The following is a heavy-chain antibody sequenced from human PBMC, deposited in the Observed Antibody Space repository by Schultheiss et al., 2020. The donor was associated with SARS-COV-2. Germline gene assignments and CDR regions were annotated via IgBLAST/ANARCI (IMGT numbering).Heavy chain of an antibody. CDR2: IYYSGST. CDR3: ARVGRYFDWTRPVGAFDI. V-gene: IGHV4-39*07. J-gene: IGHJ3*02. Sequence: SQTLSLTCTVSGGSISSSSYYWGWIRQPPGKGLEWIGSIYYSGSTYYNPSLKSRVTISVDKSKNQFSLKLSSVTAADTAVYYCARVGRYFDWTRPVGAFDIWGQGTMVTVSS. CDR1: GGSISSSSYY. D-gene: IGHD3-9*01.